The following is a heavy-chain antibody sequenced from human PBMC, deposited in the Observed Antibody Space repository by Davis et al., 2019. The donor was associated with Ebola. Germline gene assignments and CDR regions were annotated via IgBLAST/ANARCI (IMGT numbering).Heavy chain of an antibody. J-gene: IGHJ2*01. CDR2: IYYSGST. Sequence: LRLSCTVSGGSISSGGYYWSWIRQHPGKGLEWIGYIYYSGSTYYNPSLKGRVTISVDTSKNQFSLKLSSVTAADTAVYYCARDRYGDYDLWGRGTLVTVSS. CDR1: GGSISSGGYY. V-gene: IGHV4-31*03. D-gene: IGHD4-17*01. CDR3: ARDRYGDYDL.